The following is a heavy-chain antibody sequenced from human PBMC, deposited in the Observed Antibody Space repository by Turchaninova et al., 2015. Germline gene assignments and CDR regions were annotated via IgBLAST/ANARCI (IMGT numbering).Heavy chain of an antibody. CDR2: IYWDEDK. J-gene: IGHJ4*02. D-gene: IGHD6-6*01. V-gene: IGHV2-5*02. CDR3: AHIIRQLAPFDY. CDR1: GFSLSTGGVG. Sequence: QITLKETGPTRVKPTQTLTLTCTFPGFSLSTGGVGVAWIRQPPGKALEWLPLIYWDEDKRYSPSLRSRLTITKDASRNQVVLTMTNLDPVDTATYYCAHIIRQLAPFDYWGQGMLVTVSS.